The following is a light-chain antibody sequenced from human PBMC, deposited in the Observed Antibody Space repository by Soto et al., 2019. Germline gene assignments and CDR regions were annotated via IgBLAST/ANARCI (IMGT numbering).Light chain of an antibody. J-gene: IGKJ1*01. CDR2: GVS. V-gene: IGKV3-20*01. CDR1: QSISSSY. Sequence: EIVLTQSPGTLSLSPGERATLSCRASQSISSSYFAWYQQKPGQAPRLLVYGVSSRATDVPDRFSGSGSGTDFTLTISRLEPEDVAVYYCQQYNDSRTVGQGTKLDSK. CDR3: QQYNDSRT.